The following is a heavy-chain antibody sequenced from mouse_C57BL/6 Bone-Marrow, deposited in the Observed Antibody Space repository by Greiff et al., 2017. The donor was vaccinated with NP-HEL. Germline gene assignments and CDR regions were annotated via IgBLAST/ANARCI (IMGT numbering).Heavy chain of an antibody. J-gene: IGHJ2*01. CDR1: GYAFSSSW. D-gene: IGHD2-13*01. Sequence: QVQLQQSGPELVKPGASVKLSCKASGYAFSSSWMNWVKQRPGKGLEWIGRIYPGDGDTNYNGKFKGKATLTADKSSSTAYMQLSSLTSGVSAVDFCAKWGDSSNYLDYWGQGTTLTVSS. CDR3: AKWGDSSNYLDY. CDR2: IYPGDGDT. V-gene: IGHV1-82*01.